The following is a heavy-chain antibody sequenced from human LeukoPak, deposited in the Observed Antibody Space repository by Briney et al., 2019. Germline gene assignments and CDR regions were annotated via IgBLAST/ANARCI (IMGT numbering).Heavy chain of an antibody. D-gene: IGHD6-13*01. V-gene: IGHV4-59*01. J-gene: IGHJ6*02. CDR2: IYYSGST. Sequence: SETLSLTCTVSGDSISSYYWSWIRQPPGKGLEWIGYIYYSGSTNYNPSLKSRVTISVDTSKNQFSLKLSSVTAADTAVYYCARGGSSWYYYYYGMDVWGQGTTVTVSS. CDR3: ARGGSSWYYYYYGMDV. CDR1: GDSISSYY.